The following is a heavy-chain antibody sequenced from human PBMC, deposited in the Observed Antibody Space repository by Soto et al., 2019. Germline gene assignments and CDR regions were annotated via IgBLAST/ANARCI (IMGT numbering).Heavy chain of an antibody. Sequence: PSQTLSLTCAISGDSVSSNSAAWNWIRQSPSRGLEWLGRTYYRSKWYNDYAVSVKSRITINPDTSKNQFSLQLNSVTPEDTAVYYCARSPSKRESAAGTLFDYWGQGTLVTVSS. CDR3: ARSPSKRESAAGTLFDY. CDR1: GDSVSSNSAA. J-gene: IGHJ4*02. V-gene: IGHV6-1*01. CDR2: TYYRSKWYN. D-gene: IGHD6-13*01.